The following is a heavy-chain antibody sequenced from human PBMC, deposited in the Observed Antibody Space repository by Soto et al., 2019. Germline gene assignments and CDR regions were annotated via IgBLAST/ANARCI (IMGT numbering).Heavy chain of an antibody. CDR2: IYYSGST. J-gene: IGHJ3*02. Sequence: SETLSLTCTVSGGSISSSSYYWGWIRQPPGKGLEWIGSIYYSGSTYYNPSLKSRVTISVDTSKNQFSLKLSSVTAADTAVYYFSRHGSMIVVVIADGAFDIWGQGKMVT. V-gene: IGHV4-39*01. CDR3: SRHGSMIVVVIADGAFDI. D-gene: IGHD3-22*01. CDR1: GGSISSSSYY.